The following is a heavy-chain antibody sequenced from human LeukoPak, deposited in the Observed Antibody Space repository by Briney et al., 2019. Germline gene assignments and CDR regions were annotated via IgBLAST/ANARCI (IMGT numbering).Heavy chain of an antibody. V-gene: IGHV3-9*01. J-gene: IGHJ4*02. CDR3: AKGSRITMIRGENLDY. D-gene: IGHD3-10*01. CDR2: ISWNSGRI. CDR1: GFNFDDYT. Sequence: GGSLRLSCAASGFNFDDYTMHWVRQAPGKGLEWVSSISWNSGRIDYADSVKGRFTISRDNAKNSLSLQMNSLRAEDTALYYCAKGSRITMIRGENLDYWGLGTLVTVSS.